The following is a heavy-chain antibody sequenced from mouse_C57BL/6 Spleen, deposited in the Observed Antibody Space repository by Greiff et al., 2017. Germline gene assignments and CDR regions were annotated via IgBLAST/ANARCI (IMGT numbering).Heavy chain of an antibody. Sequence: QVQLQQPGTELVKPGASVKLSCKASGYTFTSYWMHWVKQRPGQGLEWIGNINPSNGGTNYNEKFESKATLTVDKSSSTAYMQLSSLTSEDSAVYYCARRLVYYCGSSYAMDYWGQGTSVTVSS. J-gene: IGHJ4*01. CDR3: ARRLVYYCGSSYAMDY. CDR2: INPSNGGT. V-gene: IGHV1-53*01. D-gene: IGHD1-1*01. CDR1: GYTFTSYW.